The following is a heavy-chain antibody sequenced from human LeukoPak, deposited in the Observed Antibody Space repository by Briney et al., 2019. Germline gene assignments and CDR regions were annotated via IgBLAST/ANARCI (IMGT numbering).Heavy chain of an antibody. V-gene: IGHV4-39*01. J-gene: IGHJ5*02. CDR1: GGSISSSSYY. CDR3: ARQGDSIVGATSGWFDP. CDR2: IYYSGST. Sequence: SETLSLTCGVSGGSISSSSYYWGWIRQPPGKGLEWIGSIYYSGSTYYNPSLKSRVTISVDTSKNQFSLKLSSVTAADTAVYYCARQGDSIVGATSGWFDPWGQGTLVTVSS. D-gene: IGHD1-26*01.